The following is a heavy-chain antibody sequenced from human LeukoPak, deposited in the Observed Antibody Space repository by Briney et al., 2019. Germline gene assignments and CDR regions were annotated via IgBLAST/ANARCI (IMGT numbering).Heavy chain of an antibody. J-gene: IGHJ4*02. CDR3: ARHLSGVTGYTYGRGIDY. D-gene: IGHD5-18*01. V-gene: IGHV3-7*01. CDR2: IKKDGSEK. Sequence: GGSLRLSCDASGFSIHTYTMYWVRQAPGKGLEWVANIKKDGSEKYSVDSVKGRFTISRDNAKKSLYLQMNSLRAEDMAVYYCARHLSGVTGYTYGRGIDYWGQGTLVTVSS. CDR1: GFSIHTYT.